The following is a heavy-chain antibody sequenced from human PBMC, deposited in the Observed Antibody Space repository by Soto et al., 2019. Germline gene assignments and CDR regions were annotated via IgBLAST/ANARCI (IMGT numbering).Heavy chain of an antibody. CDR3: AALPRY. V-gene: IGHV4-59*01. J-gene: IGHJ4*02. Sequence: QVQLQESGPGLVKPSETLSLTCNVSGGSISSYYWSWVRQSPGKGLEWIGYFYYSGTTNYNPSLKSRVTISIDMSKNQISLKLTSVTAAYTAVYYCAALPRYWGQGTLVTVSS. CDR2: FYYSGTT. D-gene: IGHD6-6*01. CDR1: GGSISSYY.